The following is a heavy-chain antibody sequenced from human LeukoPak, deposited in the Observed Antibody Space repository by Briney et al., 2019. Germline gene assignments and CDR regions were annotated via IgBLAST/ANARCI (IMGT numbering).Heavy chain of an antibody. Sequence: ASVKVSCKASGYTFTGYYMHWVRQAPGQWLEWMGWINPNSGGTNYAQKFQGRVTMTRDTSITTAYMELSRLTYEDTAVYYCAREFYCSGSSCYTYFYYMDVWGKGTTVTVSS. CDR2: INPNSGGT. CDR1: GYTFTGYY. V-gene: IGHV1-2*02. D-gene: IGHD2-2*02. CDR3: AREFYCSGSSCYTYFYYMDV. J-gene: IGHJ6*03.